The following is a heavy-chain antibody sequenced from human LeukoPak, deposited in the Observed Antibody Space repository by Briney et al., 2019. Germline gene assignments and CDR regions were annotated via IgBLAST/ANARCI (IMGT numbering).Heavy chain of an antibody. D-gene: IGHD6-25*01. CDR3: ARGYSSVY. Sequence: PSETLSLTCTVSGDSISSSTYYWVWIRQPPGKGLEWIGSIYYSGSTHYNPSLNSRVTISVDTSKNQFSLKLTSVTAADTAVYYCARGYSSVYWGQGTLVTVSS. V-gene: IGHV4-39*01. CDR1: GDSISSSTYY. J-gene: IGHJ4*02. CDR2: IYYSGST.